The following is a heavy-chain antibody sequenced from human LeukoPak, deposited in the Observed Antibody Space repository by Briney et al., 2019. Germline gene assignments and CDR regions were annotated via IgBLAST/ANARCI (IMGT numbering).Heavy chain of an antibody. Sequence: SETLSLTCTVSGGSISSYYWSWIRQPPGKGLEWIGYIYYSGSTNYNPSLKSRVTISVDTSKNQFSLTLRSVTAADTAVYYCARATTDSNGYADYWGQGTLVTVSS. J-gene: IGHJ4*02. CDR3: ARATTDSNGYADY. V-gene: IGHV4-59*01. CDR1: GGSISSYY. CDR2: IYYSGST. D-gene: IGHD4-11*01.